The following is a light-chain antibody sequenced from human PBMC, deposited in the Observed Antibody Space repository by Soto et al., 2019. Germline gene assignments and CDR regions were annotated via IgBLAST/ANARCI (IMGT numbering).Light chain of an antibody. Sequence: EIVLTQSPATLSVSPGESATLSCRASQSISSNLAWYQQKPGQSPRLLIYGASSRATGVPVRFSGSGSGVALTLTISGLQSEDFAVYHCQQYNQWPGTFGQGTKVDIK. CDR1: QSISSN. J-gene: IGKJ1*01. V-gene: IGKV3-15*01. CDR2: GAS. CDR3: QQYNQWPGT.